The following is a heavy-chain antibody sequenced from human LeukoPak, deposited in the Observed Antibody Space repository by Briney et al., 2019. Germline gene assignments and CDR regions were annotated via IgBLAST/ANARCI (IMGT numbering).Heavy chain of an antibody. Sequence: GGALRLSCAASGFTFSSYGMRGGRQAPGKGLEWVSASSGSGGSTYYADSVKGRFTISRDNSKSTLYLQMHSLRAEDTAVYYCAKESLRVVPSATFDYWGQGTLVTVSS. D-gene: IGHD2-2*01. CDR3: AKESLRVVPSATFDY. CDR2: SSGSGGST. J-gene: IGHJ4*02. V-gene: IGHV3-23*01. CDR1: GFTFSSYG.